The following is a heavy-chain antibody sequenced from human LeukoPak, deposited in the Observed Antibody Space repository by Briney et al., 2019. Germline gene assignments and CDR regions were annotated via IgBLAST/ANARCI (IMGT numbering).Heavy chain of an antibody. Sequence: GGSPRLSCAASGFTFSSYAMSWVRQAPGKGLEWVSAISGSGGSTYYADSVKGRFTISRDKSKNTLYLQMNSLRAEDTAVYYCAKGPYYYYYMDVWGKGTTVTVSS. V-gene: IGHV3-23*01. J-gene: IGHJ6*03. CDR2: ISGSGGST. CDR1: GFTFSSYA. CDR3: AKGPYYYYYMDV.